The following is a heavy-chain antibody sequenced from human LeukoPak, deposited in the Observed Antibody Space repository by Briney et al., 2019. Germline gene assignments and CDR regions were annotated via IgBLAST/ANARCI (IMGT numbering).Heavy chain of an antibody. J-gene: IGHJ4*02. D-gene: IGHD2-2*01. CDR3: ARVGCSSTSCYQWWGSYYFDY. Sequence: GASVNVSCKASGYTFTSYGISWVRQAPGQELEWMGWISAYNGNTNYAQKLQGRVTMTTDTSTSTAYMELRSLRSDDTAVYYCARVGCSSTSCYQWWGSYYFDYWGQGTLVTVSS. CDR1: GYTFTSYG. V-gene: IGHV1-18*01. CDR2: ISAYNGNT.